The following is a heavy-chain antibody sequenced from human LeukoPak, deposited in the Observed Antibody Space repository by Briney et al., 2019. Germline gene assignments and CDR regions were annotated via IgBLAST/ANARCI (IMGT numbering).Heavy chain of an antibody. CDR3: ARDLDLTSGSFPGY. V-gene: IGHV3-33*01. CDR1: GFTFSSYG. J-gene: IGHJ4*02. D-gene: IGHD3-10*01. Sequence: PGGSLRLSCTASGFTFSSYGMHWVRQAPGKGLEWVAVVRYDKSKKDYADSVKGRFTISRDNSKNTLYLQMNSLRVEDTAVYFCARDLDLTSGSFPGYWGQGTLVTVSS. CDR2: VRYDKSKK.